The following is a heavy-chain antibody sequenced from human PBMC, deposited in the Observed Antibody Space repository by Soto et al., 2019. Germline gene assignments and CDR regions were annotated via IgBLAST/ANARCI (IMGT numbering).Heavy chain of an antibody. CDR3: ARAANYYDSSGPLALYYYDLDV. CDR2: IYYSGNA. CDR1: GGSISSSSYY. J-gene: IGHJ6*02. V-gene: IGHV4-39*01. D-gene: IGHD3-22*01. Sequence: PSETLSLTCTVSGGSISSSSYYWGWMRQPPGKGLEWIGSIYYSGNAYYNPSLKSRVTISVDTSKNQFSLKLRSVTAADTAVYYCARAANYYDSSGPLALYYYDLDVWGQGTTVTVSS.